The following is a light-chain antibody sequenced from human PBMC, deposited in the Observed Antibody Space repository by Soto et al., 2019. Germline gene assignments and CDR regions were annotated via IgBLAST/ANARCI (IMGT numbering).Light chain of an antibody. CDR1: QSVLLTSNNKNY. J-gene: IGKJ4*01. V-gene: IGKV4-1*01. CDR3: QQDYTTLT. Sequence: DIVMTQSPDSLAVSLGERATINCKSSQSVLLTSNNKNYLAWYQQKPGQPPKVLISWASTRESAVPDRFSGSGSEKDFTLTITSLQAEDVAVYYCQQDYTTLTFCGGTKVEIK. CDR2: WAS.